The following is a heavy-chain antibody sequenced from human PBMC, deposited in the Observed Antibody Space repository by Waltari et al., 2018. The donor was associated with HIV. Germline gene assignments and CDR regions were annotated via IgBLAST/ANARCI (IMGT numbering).Heavy chain of an antibody. J-gene: IGHJ4*02. D-gene: IGHD3-22*01. CDR2: SKLNSGDT. CDR3: ARDSYYYDSSGFFPDF. CDR1: GYTFTAYY. Sequence: QVQLVQSGAEVKKPGASVKVSCKASGYTFTAYYMHWVRQAPGQGLEWMGRSKLNSGDTNYGQKFQGRVTMTRDTSISTAYMELSRLRSDDTAVYYCARDSYYYDSSGFFPDFWGQGTLVTVSS. V-gene: IGHV1-2*06.